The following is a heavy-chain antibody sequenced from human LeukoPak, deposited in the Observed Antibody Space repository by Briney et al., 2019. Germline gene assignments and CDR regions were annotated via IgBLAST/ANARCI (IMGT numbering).Heavy chain of an antibody. V-gene: IGHV3-11*05. CDR3: ARDSGYCSSTSCHRGDAFDI. CDR1: GFTFSDYY. D-gene: IGHD2-2*02. CDR2: ISSSSSYT. Sequence: PGGSLRLSCAASGFTFSDYYMSWIRQAPGKGLEWVSYISSSSSYTNYADSVKGRFTISRDNAKNSLYLQMNSLRAEDTAVHYCARDSGYCSSTSCHRGDAFDIWGQGTMVTVSS. J-gene: IGHJ3*02.